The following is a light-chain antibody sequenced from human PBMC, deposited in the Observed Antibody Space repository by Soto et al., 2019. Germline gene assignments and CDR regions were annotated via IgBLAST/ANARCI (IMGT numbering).Light chain of an antibody. CDR3: XXYTXXNTXXXV. V-gene: IGLV2-14*03. CDR1: SSDVGGYNY. J-gene: IGLJ1*01. CDR2: DVS. Sequence: QSALTQPASVSGSPGQSITISCTXTSSDVGGYNYVSWYQHHPGKAPKLMIFDVSNRPSGVSNRFSGSKSGXXXSLXXSGXXXXXEAXYXCXXYTXXNTXXXVF.